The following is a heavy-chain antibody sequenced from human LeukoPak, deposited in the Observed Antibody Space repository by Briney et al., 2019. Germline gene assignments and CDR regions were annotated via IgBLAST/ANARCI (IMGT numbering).Heavy chain of an antibody. CDR2: ISGSGGST. CDR1: GFTFSSYA. J-gene: IGHJ4*02. Sequence: QPGGSLRLSCAASGFTFSSYAMSWVRQAPGKGLEWVSAISGSGGSTYYADSVKGRFTISRDNSKNTLYLQMNSLRAEDTAVYYCAPKDGRLISSDYWGQGTLVTVSS. V-gene: IGHV3-23*01. D-gene: IGHD3-3*02. CDR3: APKDGRLISSDY.